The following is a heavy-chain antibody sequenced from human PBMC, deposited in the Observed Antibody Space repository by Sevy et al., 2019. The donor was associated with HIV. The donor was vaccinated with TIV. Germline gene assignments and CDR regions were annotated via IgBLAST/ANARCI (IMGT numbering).Heavy chain of an antibody. D-gene: IGHD3-3*02. CDR1: GYSFTNYG. V-gene: IGHV1-18*01. J-gene: IGHJ5*02. Sequence: ASVKVSCKASGYSFTNYGIGWVRQAPGQGLEWMGWISGYNGYTNYAQNLQGRDTMTTDTSTSTAYMELRSRRSDDTAIYYCAKEGKNIRSWFDPWGQGTLVTVSS. CDR2: ISGYNGYT. CDR3: AKEGKNIRSWFDP.